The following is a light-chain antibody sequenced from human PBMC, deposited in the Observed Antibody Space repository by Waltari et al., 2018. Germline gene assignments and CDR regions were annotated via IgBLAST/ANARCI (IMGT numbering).Light chain of an antibody. CDR1: QSVSSSY. Sequence: EIVLTQSPGTLSLSRGERATLSCRASQSVSSSYLAWYQQKPGQAPRLLIYGASSRATGIPDRCSGSGSGTDFTLTISRLEPEDFAVYYCQQYGSSPSTFGQGTRLEIK. J-gene: IGKJ5*01. V-gene: IGKV3-20*01. CDR3: QQYGSSPST. CDR2: GAS.